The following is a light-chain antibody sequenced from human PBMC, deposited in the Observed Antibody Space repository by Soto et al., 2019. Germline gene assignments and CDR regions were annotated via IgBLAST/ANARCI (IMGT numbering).Light chain of an antibody. CDR2: GDS. J-gene: IGLJ1*01. V-gene: IGLV1-40*01. CDR3: QSYDSSLTVLYV. Sequence: QSVLTPPPSVSWAPGQRVTSSGTGSSSNIGAGYDVHWYQQLPGTAPKLLIYGDSLRPSGVPDRFSGSKSGTSASLAIAGLQAEDAADYYGQSYDSSLTVLYVFGTGTKVTVL. CDR1: SSNIGAGYD.